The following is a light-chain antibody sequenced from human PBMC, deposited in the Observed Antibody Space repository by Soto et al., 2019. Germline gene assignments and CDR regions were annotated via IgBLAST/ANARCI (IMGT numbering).Light chain of an antibody. Sequence: QSALTQPRSVSGSPGQSVTISCTGTSSDVGAYKYVSWYQRHPGKAPQLIIYDVDKRPSGVPDRFSASKSGNTASLTISGLQAEDEADYYCCSYAASDTYMIFGGGTQRPS. CDR1: SSDVGAYKY. J-gene: IGLJ2*01. V-gene: IGLV2-11*01. CDR3: CSYAASDTYMI. CDR2: DVD.